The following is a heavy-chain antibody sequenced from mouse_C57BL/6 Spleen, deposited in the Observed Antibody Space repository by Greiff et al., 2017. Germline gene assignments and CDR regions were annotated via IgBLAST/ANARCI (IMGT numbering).Heavy chain of an antibody. J-gene: IGHJ2*01. Sequence: EVQLQQSGPELVKPGASVKISCKASGYTFTDYNMDWVKQSHGKSLEWIGDINPNNGGTIYNQKFKGKATLTVDKSSSTAYMELRSLTSEDTAVYYCASSPSYYGSSYDYWGKGTTLTVSS. D-gene: IGHD1-1*01. V-gene: IGHV1-18*01. CDR1: GYTFTDYN. CDR3: ASSPSYYGSSYDY. CDR2: INPNNGGT.